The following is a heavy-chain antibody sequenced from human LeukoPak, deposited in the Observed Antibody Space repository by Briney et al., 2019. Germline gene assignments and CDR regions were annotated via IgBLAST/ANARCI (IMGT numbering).Heavy chain of an antibody. D-gene: IGHD3-9*01. V-gene: IGHV4-4*07. Sequence: AETLSLTCTVWCDFFSSLYWRWIRHPARKGLVCSRRMPSSGSTNYNPSLKGRVTMSVDTSNKQLFLKLNSETAADTAVYYCARELYVSRFDWHLDYWGQGTLVTVSS. J-gene: IGHJ4*02. CDR3: ARELYVSRFDWHLDY. CDR2: MPSSGST. CDR1: CDFFSSLY.